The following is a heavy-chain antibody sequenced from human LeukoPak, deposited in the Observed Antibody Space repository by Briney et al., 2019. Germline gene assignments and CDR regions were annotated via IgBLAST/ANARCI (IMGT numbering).Heavy chain of an antibody. J-gene: IGHJ4*02. CDR3: ARGVGYYDSSGYYYFDY. D-gene: IGHD3-22*01. CDR2: ISGSGGST. CDR1: GFTFSSYA. Sequence: GGSLRLSCAASGFTFSSYAMSWVRQAPGKGLEWVSAISGSGGSTYYADSVKGRFTISRDNSKNSLYLQMNSLRAEDTAVYYCARGVGYYDSSGYYYFDYWGQGTLVTVSS. V-gene: IGHV3-23*01.